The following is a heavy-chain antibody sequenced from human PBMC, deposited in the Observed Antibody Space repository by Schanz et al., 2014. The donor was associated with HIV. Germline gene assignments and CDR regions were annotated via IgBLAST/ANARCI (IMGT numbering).Heavy chain of an antibody. V-gene: IGHV3-7*01. J-gene: IGHJ4*02. D-gene: IGHD3-10*01. Sequence: EVQLVESGGGLVQPGGSLRLSCAASGFTFSNAWMSWVRQAPGKGLEWVANIKQDESEKYYVDSVKGRFTISRDNAKKSLYLRMNSLRAEDTAVYYCVRETPSGVDYFDYWGQGSLVTVSS. CDR1: GFTFSNAW. CDR2: IKQDESEK. CDR3: VRETPSGVDYFDY.